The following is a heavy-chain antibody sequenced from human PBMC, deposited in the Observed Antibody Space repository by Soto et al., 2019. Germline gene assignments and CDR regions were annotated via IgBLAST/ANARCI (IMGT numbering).Heavy chain of an antibody. Sequence: SGSLACLGSGCRFDTYLMSWVRRAPGQGLEWLAHSSPDGSQMLYVDSIKDRFTVSRDNAKNSVYLQMKSLRVEDTAVYYCARALDFVSDDWGQGTLVTVSS. CDR2: SSPDGSQM. J-gene: IGHJ4*01. CDR1: GCRFDTYL. V-gene: IGHV3-7*03. CDR3: ARALDFVSDD.